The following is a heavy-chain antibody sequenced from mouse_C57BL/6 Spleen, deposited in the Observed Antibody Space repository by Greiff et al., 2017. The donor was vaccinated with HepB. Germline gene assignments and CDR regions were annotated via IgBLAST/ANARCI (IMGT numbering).Heavy chain of an antibody. V-gene: IGHV1-82*01. CDR3: AREEAQALYAMDY. J-gene: IGHJ4*01. CDR2: IYPGDGDT. Sequence: VQLQQSGPELVKPGASVKISCKASGYAFSSSWMNWVKQRPGKGLEWIGRIYPGDGDTNYNGKFKGKATLTADKSSSTAYMQLSSLTSEDSAVYFCAREEAQALYAMDYWGHRTSVTVSS. D-gene: IGHD3-2*02. CDR1: GYAFSSSW.